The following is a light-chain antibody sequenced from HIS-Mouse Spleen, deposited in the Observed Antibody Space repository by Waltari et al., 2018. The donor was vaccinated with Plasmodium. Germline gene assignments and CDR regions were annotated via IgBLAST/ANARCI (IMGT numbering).Light chain of an antibody. J-gene: IGLJ2*01. Sequence: QSALTQPRSVSGSPGQSVTISCTGTSSDVGGYNYVSWYQQHPGKAPKRMIYDVIKRPSGVPDRFSGSKSGNTASLTISGLQAEDEADYYCCSYAGSYTLVFGGGTKLTVL. V-gene: IGLV2-11*01. CDR3: CSYAGSYTLV. CDR2: DVI. CDR1: SSDVGGYNY.